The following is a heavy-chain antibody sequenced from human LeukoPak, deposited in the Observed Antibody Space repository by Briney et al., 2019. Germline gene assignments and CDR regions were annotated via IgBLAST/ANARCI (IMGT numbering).Heavy chain of an antibody. CDR1: GFTFTNAW. Sequence: GGSLRLSCAASGFTFTNAWMSWVRQAPGKGLEWIGRIKSKTDGGTTDFAAPVKGRFTISRDDSKNTLYLQMNSLKIEDTAVYYCTTGPVHYCSSASCLDYWGQGTLCTVSS. J-gene: IGHJ4*02. V-gene: IGHV3-15*01. CDR2: IKSKTDGGTT. CDR3: TTGPVHYCSSASCLDY. D-gene: IGHD2-2*01.